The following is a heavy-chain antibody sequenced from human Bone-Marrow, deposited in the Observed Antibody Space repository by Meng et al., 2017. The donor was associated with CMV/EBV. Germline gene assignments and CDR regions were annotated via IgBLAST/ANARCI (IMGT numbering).Heavy chain of an antibody. D-gene: IGHD3-3*01. Sequence: FPGYDLHWVRQAPGQGLEWMGWITPNSGGTNYAQEFPGRVTMTRDTSISTAYMELSRLRSDDTAVYYCAIIPGTIFGVATPYGMDVWGQGTTVTVSS. CDR3: AIIPGTIFGVATPYGMDV. V-gene: IGHV1-2*02. CDR2: ITPNSGGT. CDR1: FPGYD. J-gene: IGHJ6*02.